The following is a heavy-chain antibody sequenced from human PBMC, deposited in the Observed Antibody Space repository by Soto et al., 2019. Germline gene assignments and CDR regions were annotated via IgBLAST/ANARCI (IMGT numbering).Heavy chain of an antibody. J-gene: IGHJ6*02. CDR1: GFTVSSKY. V-gene: IGHV3-53*02. Sequence: DVQLVETGGELIQPGGSLRLSCAASGFTVSSKYMSWVRQAPGKGLEWISVIWSAGLMNYADSVRGRFTISRDISKNILYLEMTSLRADDTAVYYCAREAPMDVWGQGTTVAVSS. CDR3: AREAPMDV. CDR2: IWSAGLM.